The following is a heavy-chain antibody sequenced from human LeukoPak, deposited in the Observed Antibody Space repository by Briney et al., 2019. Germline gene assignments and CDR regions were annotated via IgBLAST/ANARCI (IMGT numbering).Heavy chain of an antibody. CDR3: ARTQYDFWSGTYYFDY. V-gene: IGHV4-61*02. CDR2: IYTSGST. Sequence: SETLSLTCTVSGGSISSGSYYLSWIRQPAGKGLEWIGRIYTSGSTNYNPSLKSRVTISVDTSKNQFSLKLSSVTAADTAVYYCARTQYDFWSGTYYFDYWGQGTLVTVSS. J-gene: IGHJ4*02. D-gene: IGHD3-3*01. CDR1: GGSISSGSYY.